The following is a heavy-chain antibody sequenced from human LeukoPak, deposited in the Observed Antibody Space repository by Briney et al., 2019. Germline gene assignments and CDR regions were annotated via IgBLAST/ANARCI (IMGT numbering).Heavy chain of an antibody. CDR2: IKQDGSEK. V-gene: IGHV3-7*03. CDR3: TKEYNSKGFFDY. Sequence: GGSLRLSCAASGFTFSSYWMSWVRQAPGKGLEWVANIKQDGSEKYYVDSVKGRFTISRDNSKNTLYLQMNSLRAEDTAVYFCTKEYNSKGFFDYWGQGTLVSVSS. D-gene: IGHD6-13*01. J-gene: IGHJ4*02. CDR1: GFTFSSYW.